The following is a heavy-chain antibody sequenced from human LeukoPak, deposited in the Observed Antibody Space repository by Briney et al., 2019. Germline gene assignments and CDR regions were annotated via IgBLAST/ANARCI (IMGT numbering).Heavy chain of an antibody. D-gene: IGHD5-24*01. V-gene: IGHV6-1*01. Sequence: SQTLSLTCAISGDSVSGNSTAYNWIRQSTSRGLEWLGRTYYRSKWYNDYAVSVKSRIIINPDTSKNQLSLQLKSVTPEDTAVYYCARGGQGDGYSADEAFDFWGQGTMVTDSS. J-gene: IGHJ3*01. CDR2: TYYRSKWYN. CDR3: ARGGQGDGYSADEAFDF. CDR1: GDSVSGNSTA.